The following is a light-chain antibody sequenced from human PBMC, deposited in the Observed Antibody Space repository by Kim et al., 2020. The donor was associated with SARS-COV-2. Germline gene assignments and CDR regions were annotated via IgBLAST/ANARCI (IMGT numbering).Light chain of an antibody. CDR2: EVS. CDR1: SSDVGGYNY. J-gene: IGLJ2*01. V-gene: IGLV2-8*01. Sequence: GKSVTISCTGTSSDVGGYNYVSWYQQHPGKAPNLMFYEVSKRPSGVPDRFSGSKSGNTASLTVSGLQAEDEADYYCSSYAGSNNLVFGGGTQLTVL. CDR3: SSYAGSNNLV.